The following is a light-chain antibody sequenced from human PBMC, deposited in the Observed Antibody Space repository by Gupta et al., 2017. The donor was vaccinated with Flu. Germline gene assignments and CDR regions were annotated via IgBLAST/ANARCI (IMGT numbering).Light chain of an antibody. J-gene: IGKJ4*01. Sequence: EIVMTQSPATLSVSPGERATLSCRASQSVSNNLAWYQQRPGQAPRLLIYGASDRATGLPARFSGSGSGTEFTLTISSLQSEDFAVYYCQQYNGWPLTFGGGTKVEIK. V-gene: IGKV3-15*01. CDR2: GAS. CDR3: QQYNGWPLT. CDR1: QSVSNN.